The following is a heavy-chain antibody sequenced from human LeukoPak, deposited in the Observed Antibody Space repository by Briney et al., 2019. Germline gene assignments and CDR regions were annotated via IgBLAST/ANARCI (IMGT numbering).Heavy chain of an antibody. CDR2: IIPIFGTA. CDR3: ARRGIAGNWFDP. CDR1: GGTFSSYA. Sequence: ASVKVSCKASGGTFSSYAISWVRQAPGQGLEWMGGIIPIFGTANYAQKFQGRVTITADESTSTAYMELSSLRSEDTAVYYCARRGIAGNWFDPWGQGTLATVSS. J-gene: IGHJ5*02. V-gene: IGHV1-69*13. D-gene: IGHD6-13*01.